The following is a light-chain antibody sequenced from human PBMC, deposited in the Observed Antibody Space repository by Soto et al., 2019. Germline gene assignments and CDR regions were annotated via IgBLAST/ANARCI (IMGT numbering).Light chain of an antibody. CDR2: DAS. CDR1: QSVGSY. V-gene: IGKV3-11*01. Sequence: IVFTQSPATLSLSPGERATLSCRASQSVGSYLTWYQQKPGQAPRLLIYDASNRVTGIPARFSGSGSGTDFTLTISSLEPEDFAVYHCQQYGDSPLTFGGGTKVDIK. J-gene: IGKJ4*01. CDR3: QQYGDSPLT.